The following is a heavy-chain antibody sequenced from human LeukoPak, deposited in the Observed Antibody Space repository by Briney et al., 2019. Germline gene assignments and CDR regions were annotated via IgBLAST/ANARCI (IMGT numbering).Heavy chain of an antibody. CDR2: ISWNSGSI. J-gene: IGHJ4*02. D-gene: IGHD2-2*01. Sequence: GRSLRLSCAASGFTFDDYAMHWVRQAPGKGLEWVSGISWNSGSIGYADSVKGRFTISRDNAKNSLYLQMNSLRAEDTALYYCAKSHCSSTSCGVDYWGQGTLVTVSS. V-gene: IGHV3-9*01. CDR3: AKSHCSSTSCGVDY. CDR1: GFTFDDYA.